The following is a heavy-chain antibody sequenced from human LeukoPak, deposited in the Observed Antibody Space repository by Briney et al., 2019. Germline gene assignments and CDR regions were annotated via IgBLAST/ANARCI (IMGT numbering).Heavy chain of an antibody. D-gene: IGHD5-24*01. J-gene: IGHJ4*02. CDR2: INHSGST. Sequence: PSETLSLTCTVSGGSISSYYWSWIRQPPGKGLEWIGEINHSGSTNYNPSLKSRVAISVDTSKNQFSLKLSSVTAADTAVYYCARPRRDGYNKRYYFDYWGQGTLVTVSS. CDR3: ARPRRDGYNKRYYFDY. CDR1: GGSISSYY. V-gene: IGHV4-34*01.